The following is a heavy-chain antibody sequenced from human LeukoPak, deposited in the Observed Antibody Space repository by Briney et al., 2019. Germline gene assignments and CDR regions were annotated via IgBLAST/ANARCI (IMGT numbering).Heavy chain of an antibody. CDR2: INHSGST. CDR1: GGFFSGYY. D-gene: IGHD2-2*01. Sequence: SETLSLTCAVYGGFFSGYYWSLIRQPPGKGLEWIGEINHSGSTNYNPSLKSRVTISVDTSKNQFSLKLSSVTAADAAVYYCARGPGVVIVVVPAATGTVTPFDYWGQGTLVTVSS. J-gene: IGHJ4*02. V-gene: IGHV4-34*01. CDR3: ARGPGVVIVVVPAATGTVTPFDY.